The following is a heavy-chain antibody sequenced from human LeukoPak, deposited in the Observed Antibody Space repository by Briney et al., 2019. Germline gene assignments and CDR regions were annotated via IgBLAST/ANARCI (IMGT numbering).Heavy chain of an antibody. Sequence: GGSLRLSCAASGFTFTRYGMVWVRQAPGKGLEWVSYISGSTSAVYYADSVRGRFTISRDNAKNSLCLQMNSLRDDDTAVYYCARRERQSANYYYFDYWGQGTLVTVSS. CDR2: ISGSTSAV. J-gene: IGHJ4*02. D-gene: IGHD4/OR15-4a*01. CDR3: ARRERQSANYYYFDY. CDR1: GFTFTRYG. V-gene: IGHV3-48*02.